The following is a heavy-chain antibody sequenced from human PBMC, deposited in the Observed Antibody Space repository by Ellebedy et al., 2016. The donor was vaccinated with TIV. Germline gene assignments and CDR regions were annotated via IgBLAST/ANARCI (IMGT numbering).Heavy chain of an antibody. J-gene: IGHJ6*02. V-gene: IGHV3-23*01. D-gene: IGHD2-21*01. Sequence: GGSLRLXXAASGFTFSNYAMTWVRQAPGKGLEWVSGIGDTAPNTYYADPVKGRFTISRDNSGNTLYLQMNSLRAEDTAVDYCAKARGSSVIDYNSCGMDVWGQGTTVTVSS. CDR3: AKARGSSVIDYNSCGMDV. CDR1: GFTFSNYA. CDR2: IGDTAPNT.